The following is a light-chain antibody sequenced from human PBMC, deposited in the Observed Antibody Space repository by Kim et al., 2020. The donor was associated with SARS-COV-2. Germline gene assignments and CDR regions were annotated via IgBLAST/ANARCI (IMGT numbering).Light chain of an antibody. V-gene: IGKV1-5*01. Sequence: SASVGERVTITCRASHSINKWLAWYQQKPGKAPKLLISDASSLESGVPSRFSGSGSGTDFTLTIASLQPDDFATYYCQQYDAYTYTFGQGTKLEI. CDR3: QQYDAYTYT. J-gene: IGKJ2*01. CDR2: DAS. CDR1: HSINKW.